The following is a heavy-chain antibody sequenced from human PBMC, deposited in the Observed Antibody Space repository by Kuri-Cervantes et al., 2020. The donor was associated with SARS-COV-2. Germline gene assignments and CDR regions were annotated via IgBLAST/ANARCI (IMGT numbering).Heavy chain of an antibody. J-gene: IGHJ3*02. CDR1: GYTFTGYY. CDR3: ARDQDFWSGINDAFDI. D-gene: IGHD3-3*01. Sequence: ASVKVSCKASGYTFTGYYIHWVRQAPGQGLEWMGWINLNTDGTHYAQNFQGRVTMTRDTSISTAYMELSSLRSEDTAVYYCARDQDFWSGINDAFDIWGQGTMVTVSS. V-gene: IGHV1-2*02. CDR2: INLNTDGT.